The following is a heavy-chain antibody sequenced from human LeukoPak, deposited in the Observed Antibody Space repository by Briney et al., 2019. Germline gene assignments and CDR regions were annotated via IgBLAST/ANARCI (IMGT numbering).Heavy chain of an antibody. CDR2: INHSGST. J-gene: IGHJ4*02. CDR3: ARGDFWSGYPFDY. CDR1: GGSFSGYY. D-gene: IGHD3-3*01. V-gene: IGHV4-34*01. Sequence: PSETLSLTCAVYGGSFSGYYWSWIRQPPGKGLEWIGEINHSGSTNYNPSLKSRVTISVDTSKNQFSLKLSSATAADTAVYYCARGDFWSGYPFDYWGQGTLVTVSS.